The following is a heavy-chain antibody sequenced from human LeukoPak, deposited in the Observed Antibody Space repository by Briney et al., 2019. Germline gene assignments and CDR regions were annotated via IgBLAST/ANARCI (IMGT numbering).Heavy chain of an antibody. Sequence: PGGSLRLSCAASGFIFRNCWMNWVRQAPGKGLEWVATIKEDGSEKYYVDFVKGRFTISRDNAKNSLYLQMNSLRAEDTAEYYCGSSSAGIWGQGILVTVSS. CDR2: IKEDGSEK. D-gene: IGHD1-14*01. V-gene: IGHV3-7*01. CDR1: GFIFRNCW. CDR3: GSSSAGI. J-gene: IGHJ4*02.